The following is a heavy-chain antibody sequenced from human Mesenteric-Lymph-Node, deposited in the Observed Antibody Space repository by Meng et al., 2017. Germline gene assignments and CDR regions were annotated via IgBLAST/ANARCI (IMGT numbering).Heavy chain of an antibody. Sequence: GGSLRLSCAASGFTFSSYWMHWVRQAPGKGLEWVSTITGGGGSTYYADSVKGRFTISRDNSKNTLFLQMNSLRAEDTALYFCAKDPSATYLFDYWGQGTPVTVSS. V-gene: IGHV3-23*01. J-gene: IGHJ4*02. D-gene: IGHD2-8*01. CDR1: GFTFSSYW. CDR3: AKDPSATYLFDY. CDR2: ITGGGGST.